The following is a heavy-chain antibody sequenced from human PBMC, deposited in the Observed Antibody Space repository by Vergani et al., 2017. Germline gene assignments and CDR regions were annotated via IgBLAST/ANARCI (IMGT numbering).Heavy chain of an antibody. Sequence: QVQLQQWGAGLLKPSETLSLTCGVYGGSFSGYYWSWIRQPPGKGLEWIGEINHSGSTNYNPSLKSRVTISVDTSKNQFSLKLSSVTAADTAVYYCARGAAAPFLEWLVRPTFDYWGQGTLVTVSS. V-gene: IGHV4-34*01. J-gene: IGHJ4*02. CDR3: ARGAAAPFLEWLVRPTFDY. D-gene: IGHD3-3*01. CDR2: INHSGST. CDR1: GGSFSGYY.